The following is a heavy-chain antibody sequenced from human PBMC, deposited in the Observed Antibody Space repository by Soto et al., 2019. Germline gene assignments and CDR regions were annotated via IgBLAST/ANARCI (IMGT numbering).Heavy chain of an antibody. V-gene: IGHV3-30*18. CDR3: AKALWGPPYYYYYYGMDV. CDR1: GFTFSSYG. D-gene: IGHD3-10*01. Sequence: GGSLRLSCAASGFTFSSYGMHWVRQAPGKGLEWVAVISYDGSNKYYADSVKGRFTISRDNSKNTLYLQMNSLRAEDTAVYYCAKALWGPPYYYYYYGMDVWGQGTTVTVSS. CDR2: ISYDGSNK. J-gene: IGHJ6*02.